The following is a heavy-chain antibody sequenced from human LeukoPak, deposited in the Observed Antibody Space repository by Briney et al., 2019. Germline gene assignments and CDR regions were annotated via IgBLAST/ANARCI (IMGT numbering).Heavy chain of an antibody. J-gene: IGHJ5*02. CDR2: MNPNSGNT. D-gene: IGHD6-6*01. CDR3: ARVSAARRGYDWFDP. V-gene: IGHV1-8*01. CDR1: GYTFTSYD. Sequence: ASVKVSCKASGYTFTSYDINWVRQATGQGLEWMGWMNPNSGNTGYAQKFQGRVTMTRNTSISTAYMELSSLRSEDTAVYYCARVSAARRGYDWFDPWGQGTLVTVSS.